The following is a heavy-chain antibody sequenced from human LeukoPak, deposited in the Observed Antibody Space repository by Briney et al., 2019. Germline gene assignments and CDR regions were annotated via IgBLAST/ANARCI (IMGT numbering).Heavy chain of an antibody. J-gene: IGHJ4*02. Sequence: SERLSLTCTVSGGSISTYYWSWIRQPPGKGLEWIGYIYNSGSTNYNPSLKSRVTISVDTSKNQFSLKLSSVTAADTAVYYCARENSNSWYLDYWGQGTLVTVSS. CDR2: IYNSGST. V-gene: IGHV4-59*01. D-gene: IGHD6-13*01. CDR1: GGSISTYY. CDR3: ARENSNSWYLDY.